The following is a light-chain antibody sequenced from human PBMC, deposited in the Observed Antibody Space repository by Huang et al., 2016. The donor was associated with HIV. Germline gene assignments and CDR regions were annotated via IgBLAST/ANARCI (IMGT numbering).Light chain of an antibody. CDR2: DAS. CDR3: QQRKYWPPIT. J-gene: IGKJ5*01. CDR1: QSVNSY. V-gene: IGKV3-11*01. Sequence: ETVLTQSPATLSLSPGERAPLSCRASQSVNSYLAWYQQKPGQTPRLLIYDASNRATGIPASFSGGGSWTDFTLPIISLEHEDFAVYYCQQRKYWPPITFGQGTQLEIK.